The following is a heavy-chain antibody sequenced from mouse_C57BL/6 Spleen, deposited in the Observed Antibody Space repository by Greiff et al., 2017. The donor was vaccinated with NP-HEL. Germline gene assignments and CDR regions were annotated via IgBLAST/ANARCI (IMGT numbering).Heavy chain of an antibody. CDR1: GFTFSSYA. CDR3: ARDRSSGWFAY. V-gene: IGHV5-4*01. D-gene: IGHD3-2*02. Sequence: EVQLVESGGGLVKPGGSLKLSCAASGFTFSSYAMSWVRQTPEKRLEWVATISDGGSYTYYPDNVKGRFTISRDNAKNNLYLQMSHLKSEDTAMYYCARDRSSGWFAYWGQGTLVTVSA. CDR2: ISDGGSYT. J-gene: IGHJ3*01.